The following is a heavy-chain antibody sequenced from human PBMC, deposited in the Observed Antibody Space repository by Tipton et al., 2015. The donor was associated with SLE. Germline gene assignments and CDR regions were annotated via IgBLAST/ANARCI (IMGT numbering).Heavy chain of an antibody. CDR3: ARGGFLSIAARRRGYYFDY. V-gene: IGHV4-38-2*01. D-gene: IGHD6-6*01. CDR1: GYSISSGYY. Sequence: TLSLTCAVSGYSISSGYYWGWIRQPPGKGLEWIGSIYHSGSTYYNPSLKSRVTISVATSKNQFSLKLSSVTAADTAVYYCARGGFLSIAARRRGYYFDYWGQGTLVTVSS. J-gene: IGHJ4*02. CDR2: IYHSGST.